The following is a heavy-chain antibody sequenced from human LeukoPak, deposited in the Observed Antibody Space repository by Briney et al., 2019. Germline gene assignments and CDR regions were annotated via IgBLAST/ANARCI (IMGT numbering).Heavy chain of an antibody. J-gene: IGHJ3*02. D-gene: IGHD5-18*01. CDR2: IYPGESDT. V-gene: IGHV5-51*01. Sequence: GESLKISCKGSGYSFTSYWIGWVRQMPGKGLEWMGIIYPGESDTRYSPSFQGQVTISADKSISTAYLQWNSLKASDTAMYYCARRRDERGYKDIFDIWGQGTMVTVSS. CDR3: ARRRDERGYKDIFDI. CDR1: GYSFTSYW.